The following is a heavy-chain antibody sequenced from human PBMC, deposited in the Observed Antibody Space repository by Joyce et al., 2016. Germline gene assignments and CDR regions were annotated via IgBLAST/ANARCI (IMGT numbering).Heavy chain of an antibody. V-gene: IGHV1-2*06. Sequence: QVQVVQSGAEVKKPGASVKVSCRASGYPFTDYSIHWVRQAPGQGLECMGRINPKSGDTNYAQNFQGRVTMTRDTSINTAYMELSSLRSDDTAVYYCARGDLLDWGRGTLVTVSS. CDR3: ARGDLLD. CDR1: GYPFTDYS. D-gene: IGHD2-8*02. J-gene: IGHJ4*02. CDR2: INPKSGDT.